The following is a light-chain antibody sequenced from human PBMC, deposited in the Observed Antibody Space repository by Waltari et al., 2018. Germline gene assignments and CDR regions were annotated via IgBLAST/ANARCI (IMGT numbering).Light chain of an antibody. CDR3: QQYNSYPPT. V-gene: IGKV1-16*01. J-gene: IGKJ4*01. CDR1: HGIAYY. Sequence: DIRLTQSPSSLSASVGDRVTITCRVSHGIAYYLAWFQQKPGKAPRPLIFGASSLQSGVPWRFSGGGSETFFTLTINDLQPEDFATYYCQQYNSYPPTFGGGTRV. CDR2: GAS.